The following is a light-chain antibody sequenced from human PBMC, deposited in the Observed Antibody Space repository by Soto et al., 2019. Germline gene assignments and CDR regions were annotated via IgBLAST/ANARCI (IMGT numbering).Light chain of an antibody. V-gene: IGKV3-11*01. CDR1: QSIRTS. CDR3: QQRNVWPPIT. J-gene: IGKJ5*01. Sequence: EVVLTHSPSTLSLSPGGRSTLSCRASQSIRTSLAWYQQKPVQAPRLVXFDASNRANGVPARFGGSGSGTDFTLTINSLEPEDFAVYYCQQRNVWPPITFGQGTRLEIK. CDR2: DAS.